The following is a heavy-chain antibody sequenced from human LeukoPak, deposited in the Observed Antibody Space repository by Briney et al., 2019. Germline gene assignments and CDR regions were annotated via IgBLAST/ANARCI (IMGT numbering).Heavy chain of an antibody. CDR2: ISWNSGGI. Sequence: PGGSLRLSCAASGFTFSSHGMHWVRQAPGKGLEWVSGISWNSGGIGYADSVKGRFTISRDNAKNSLYLQMNSLRAEDTALYYCAKDQGITMVRGVITAYYGMDVWGQGTTVTVSS. V-gene: IGHV3-9*01. CDR3: AKDQGITMVRGVITAYYGMDV. D-gene: IGHD3-10*01. J-gene: IGHJ6*02. CDR1: GFTFSSHG.